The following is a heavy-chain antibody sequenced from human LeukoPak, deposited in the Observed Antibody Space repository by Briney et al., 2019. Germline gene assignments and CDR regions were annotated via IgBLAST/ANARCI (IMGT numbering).Heavy chain of an antibody. Sequence: GESLKISCKGSGYSFTSYWIGWVRQMPGKGLEWMGIIYPGDSGTRYSPSFQGQVTISADKSISTAYLQWSSLKASDTAMYYCARVYYYDSSGYYYGPDQFDYWGQGTLVTVSS. CDR2: IYPGDSGT. D-gene: IGHD3-22*01. CDR1: GYSFTSYW. CDR3: ARVYYYDSSGYYYGPDQFDY. J-gene: IGHJ4*02. V-gene: IGHV5-51*01.